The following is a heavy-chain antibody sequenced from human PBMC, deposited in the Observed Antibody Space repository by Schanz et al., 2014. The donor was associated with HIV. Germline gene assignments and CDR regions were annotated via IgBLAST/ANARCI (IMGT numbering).Heavy chain of an antibody. CDR3: AKVAIHSSGWLPFDY. CDR2: ISYDGRNK. J-gene: IGHJ4*02. Sequence: VQLVESGGGLVKPGRSLRLSCTTSGFTFSDYPVSWLRQAPGKGLEWVAVISYDGRNKCFGDSVKGRITISRDNSKNTLYLQMNSLRAEDTAVYYCAKVAIHSSGWLPFDYWGQGTLVTVSS. CDR1: GFTFSDYP. V-gene: IGHV3-30-3*02. D-gene: IGHD6-19*01.